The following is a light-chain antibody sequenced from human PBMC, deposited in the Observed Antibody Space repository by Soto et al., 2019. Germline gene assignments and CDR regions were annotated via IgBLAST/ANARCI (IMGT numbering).Light chain of an antibody. CDR1: QDISNY. Sequence: DIQMTQSPSSLSASVGDRVTITCQASQDISNYLNWYQQKPGKAPKLLIYAASSLQSGVPSRFSGSGSGTDFTLTISSLQPEDFATYYCQQSYSTFITFGQGTRLEIK. V-gene: IGKV1-39*01. CDR2: AAS. CDR3: QQSYSTFIT. J-gene: IGKJ5*01.